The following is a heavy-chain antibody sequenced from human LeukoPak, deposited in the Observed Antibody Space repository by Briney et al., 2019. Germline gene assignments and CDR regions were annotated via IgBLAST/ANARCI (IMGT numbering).Heavy chain of an antibody. CDR3: ASLIAGEARLDDAFDI. J-gene: IGHJ3*02. CDR2: IYYSGST. D-gene: IGHD3-16*01. Sequence: SETLSLTCTVSGGSISSSSYYWGWIRQPPGKGLEWIGSIYYSGSTYYNPSLKSRVTISVDTSKNQFSLKLSSVTAADTAVYYCASLIAGEARLDDAFDIWGQGTMVTVSS. V-gene: IGHV4-39*01. CDR1: GGSISSSSYY.